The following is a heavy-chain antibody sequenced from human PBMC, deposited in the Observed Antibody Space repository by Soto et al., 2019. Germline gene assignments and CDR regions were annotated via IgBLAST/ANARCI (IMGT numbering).Heavy chain of an antibody. D-gene: IGHD2-2*01. J-gene: IGHJ6*02. CDR2: VIPLFRSP. CDR3: ARGKYQLLLVGSSYYYYYSMDV. Sequence: QVQLVQSGAEVKKPGSSVKVSCKVSGGTFSSYGISWVRQAPGQGLEWMGGVIPLFRSPNYGQNFQGRVTLTADDSTSTAYMELSSLRFEDTAVFYCARGKYQLLLVGSSYYYYYSMDVWGQGTTVTVSS. V-gene: IGHV1-69*12. CDR1: GGTFSSYG.